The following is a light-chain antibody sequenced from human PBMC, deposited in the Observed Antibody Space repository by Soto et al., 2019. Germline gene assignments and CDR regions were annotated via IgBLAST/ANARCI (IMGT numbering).Light chain of an antibody. V-gene: IGLV2-14*01. CDR2: EVS. J-gene: IGLJ1*01. CDR1: SSDVGVYNY. Sequence: QSALTQTASVSGSPGQSITISCIGTSSDVGVYNYVSWYQQHPGKAPKLMIYEVSNRPSGVSNRFSGSKSGNTASLTISGLQAEDEADYYFSSYTSSTTCVFGTGTKLTVL. CDR3: SSYTSSTTCV.